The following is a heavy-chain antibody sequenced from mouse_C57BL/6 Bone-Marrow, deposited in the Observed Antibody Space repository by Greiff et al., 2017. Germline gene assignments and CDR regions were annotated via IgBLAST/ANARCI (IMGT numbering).Heavy chain of an antibody. CDR2: INPNNGGT. Sequence: VQLQQSGPELVKPGASVKMSCKASGYTFTDYNMHWVKQSHGKSLEWIGYINPNNGGTSYNQKFKGKATLTVNKSSSTAYMELRSLTSEDSAVYYCAREGDYYGSSDERTNFDYWGQGTTLTVSS. CDR3: AREGDYYGSSDERTNFDY. V-gene: IGHV1-22*01. CDR1: GYTFTDYN. D-gene: IGHD1-1*01. J-gene: IGHJ2*01.